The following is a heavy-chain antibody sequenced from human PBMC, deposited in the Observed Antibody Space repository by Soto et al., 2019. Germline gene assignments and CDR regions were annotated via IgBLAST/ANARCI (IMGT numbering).Heavy chain of an antibody. CDR1: EFTFSIYA. V-gene: IGHV3-23*01. J-gene: IGHJ4*02. D-gene: IGHD6-19*01. Sequence: GGSLRLSCAASEFTFSIYAMSWVRQAPGKGLEWVSAISGSGGSTYYADSVKGRFTISRDNSKNTLYLQVNSLRAEDTAVYYCARRRSGWYFDYGGQGTLVTVFS. CDR3: ARRRSGWYFDY. CDR2: ISGSGGST.